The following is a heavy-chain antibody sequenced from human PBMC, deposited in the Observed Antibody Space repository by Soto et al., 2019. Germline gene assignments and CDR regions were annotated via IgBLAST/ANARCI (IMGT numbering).Heavy chain of an antibody. D-gene: IGHD6-13*01. J-gene: IGHJ6*02. Sequence: EVQLVESGGGLVKPGGSLRLSCAASGFTFSSYSMNWVRQAPGKGLEWVSSISSSSSYIYYADSVKGRFTISRDNAKNSLYPQMNSLKAEDTAVYYCARVSSWYVCRYYYYGMDVWGQGTTVTVSS. V-gene: IGHV3-21*01. CDR3: ARVSSWYVCRYYYYGMDV. CDR2: ISSSSSYI. CDR1: GFTFSSYS.